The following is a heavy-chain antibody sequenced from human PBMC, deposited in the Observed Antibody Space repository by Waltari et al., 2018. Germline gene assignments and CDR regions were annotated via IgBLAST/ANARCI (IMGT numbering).Heavy chain of an antibody. Sequence: EVQVLESGGGLVQPGGSLRLSCAASGFTVSSYAMRWVRPAQGKGCGWMSSISGSSINTDYADSVKGRCTSSRDNSKNTLYLQMNSLRADDTAVYYCAKDRCTNGVCWDDYWGQGTLVTVSS. CDR1: GFTVSSYA. J-gene: IGHJ4*02. V-gene: IGHV3-23*01. CDR2: ISGSSINT. D-gene: IGHD2-8*01. CDR3: AKDRCTNGVCWDDY.